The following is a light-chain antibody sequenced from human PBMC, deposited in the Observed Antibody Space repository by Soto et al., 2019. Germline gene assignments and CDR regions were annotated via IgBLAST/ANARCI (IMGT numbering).Light chain of an antibody. CDR1: QSVSGN. CDR2: GAS. J-gene: IGKJ1*01. Sequence: EIVMTQSPATLSVSPGERATLSCRASQSVSGNLAWYQQKPGQAPRLLIYGASTRATGIPARFSGSGSVTEFTLTISSLQSEGFAVYYCQQYNNWPPWTFGQGTKVEIK. V-gene: IGKV3-15*01. CDR3: QQYNNWPPWT.